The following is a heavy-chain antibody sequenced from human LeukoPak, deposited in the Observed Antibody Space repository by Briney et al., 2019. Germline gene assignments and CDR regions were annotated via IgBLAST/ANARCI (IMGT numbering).Heavy chain of an antibody. CDR3: ARGIPKGYSSSSRYFDY. CDR1: GFTFSDYY. Sequence: AGSLRLSCAASGFTFSDYYMSWIRQAPGKWLEWVSYISSSGSNIYYADFVKGRFTISRDNAKNSLYLQMNSPRAEDTAVYYCARGIPKGYSSSSRYFDYWGQGTLVTVSS. J-gene: IGHJ4*02. D-gene: IGHD6-6*01. CDR2: ISSSGSNI. V-gene: IGHV3-11*01.